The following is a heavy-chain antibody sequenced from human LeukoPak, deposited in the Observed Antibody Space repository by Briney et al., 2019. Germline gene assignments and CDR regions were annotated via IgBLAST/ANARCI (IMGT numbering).Heavy chain of an antibody. CDR2: IPASGTAM. Sequence: GGSLRLSCAASGFTFSSYSMNWVRQAPGKGLEWVSHIPASGTAMFYADSVKGRFTISRDNAKNSLFLQMNSLRDDDTAVYYCASFGYWGQGTLVTVSS. CDR3: ASFGY. CDR1: GFTFSSYS. J-gene: IGHJ4*02. V-gene: IGHV3-48*02.